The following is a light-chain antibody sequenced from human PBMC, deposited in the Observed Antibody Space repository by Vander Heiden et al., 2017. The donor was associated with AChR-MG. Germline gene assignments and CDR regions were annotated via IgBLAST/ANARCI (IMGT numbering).Light chain of an antibody. CDR3: QVWDSSLVV. J-gene: IGLJ2*01. CDR2: RDS. V-gene: IGLV3-9*01. CDR1: NIGSKH. Sequence: SYDLTRPLPVHGGLGPTARITCRGNNIGSKHGHWYQPKPGQAPVLVTYRDSNRPSGIPDRFSGSNSATTATLTISRAQAGDEAYYYCQVWDSSLVVFGGGTKLTVL.